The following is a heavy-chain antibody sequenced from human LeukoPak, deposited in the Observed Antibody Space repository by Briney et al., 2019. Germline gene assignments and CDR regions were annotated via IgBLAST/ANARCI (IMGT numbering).Heavy chain of an antibody. V-gene: IGHV3-48*03. Sequence: GGSLRLSCAASGFTFSSHDMDWVRQAPGKGLEWISHITTSSDDTHYAASVKGRFIISRDNVKDSLYLQMNSLRAEDTAVYYCVRDMTARSWHAFDSWGRGTLVTVSS. D-gene: IGHD6-13*01. CDR1: GFTFSSHD. CDR3: VRDMTARSWHAFDS. J-gene: IGHJ4*02. CDR2: ITTSSDDT.